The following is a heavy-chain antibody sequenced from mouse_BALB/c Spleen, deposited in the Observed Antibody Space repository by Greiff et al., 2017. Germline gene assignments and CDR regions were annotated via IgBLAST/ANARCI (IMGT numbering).Heavy chain of an antibody. CDR2: ISNGGGST. J-gene: IGHJ3*01. CDR1: GFTFSSYA. V-gene: IGHV5-12-2*01. Sequence: EVKLMESGGGLVQPGGSLKLSCAASGFTFSSYAMSWVRQTPEKRLEWVAYISNGGGSTYYPDTVKGRFTISRDNAKNTLYLQMSSLMSEDTAMYYCATGGEGFAYWGQGTLVTVSA. CDR3: ATGGEGFAY.